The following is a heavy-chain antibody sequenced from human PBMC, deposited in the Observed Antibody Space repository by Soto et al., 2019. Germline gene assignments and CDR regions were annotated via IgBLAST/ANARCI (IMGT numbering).Heavy chain of an antibody. Sequence: QVQLQQWGAGLLKPSETLSLTCAVYGWSFSGYYWSWIRQPPGKGLEWIGEINHSGSTNYNPSLKSRVTISVDTSKNQFSLKLSSVTAADTAVYYCARRDIVVVPAATRGAGFDPWGQGPLVTVSS. D-gene: IGHD2-2*01. CDR1: GWSFSGYY. V-gene: IGHV4-34*01. CDR3: ARRDIVVVPAATRGAGFDP. J-gene: IGHJ5*02. CDR2: INHSGST.